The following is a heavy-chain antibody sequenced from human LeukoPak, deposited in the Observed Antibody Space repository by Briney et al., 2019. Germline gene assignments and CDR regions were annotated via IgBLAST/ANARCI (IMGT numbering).Heavy chain of an antibody. CDR2: ISGSGGST. CDR3: AKDEKGFCSSTSCLNWFDP. J-gene: IGHJ5*02. D-gene: IGHD2-2*01. CDR1: GFTFSDYY. Sequence: GGSLRLSCAASGFTFSDYYMSWIRKAPGKGLEWVSAISGSGGSTYYADSVKGRFTISRDNSKNTLYLQMNSLRAEDTAVYYCAKDEKGFCSSTSCLNWFDPWGQGTLVTVSS. V-gene: IGHV3-23*01.